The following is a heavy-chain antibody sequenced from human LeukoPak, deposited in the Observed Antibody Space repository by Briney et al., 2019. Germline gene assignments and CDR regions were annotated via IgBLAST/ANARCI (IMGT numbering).Heavy chain of an antibody. CDR3: ASSIAVAGTQAGLILDYYYYMDV. J-gene: IGHJ6*03. CDR1: GYIFTSYG. D-gene: IGHD6-19*01. Sequence: GASVKVSCKASGYIFTSYGISWVRQAPGQGLEWMGWISAYNGNTNYAQKLQGRVTMTTDTSTSTAYMELRSLRSDDTAVYYCASSIAVAGTQAGLILDYYYYMDVWGKGTTVTVSS. V-gene: IGHV1-18*01. CDR2: ISAYNGNT.